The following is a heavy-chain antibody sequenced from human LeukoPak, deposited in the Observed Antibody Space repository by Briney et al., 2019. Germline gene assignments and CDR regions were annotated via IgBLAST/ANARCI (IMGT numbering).Heavy chain of an antibody. CDR1: GFTFNNYA. V-gene: IGHV3-23*01. D-gene: IGHD1-1*01. CDR2: IGRSGTNT. CDR3: AKGLGTTGTTRAFDY. Sequence: QTGGSLRLSCAASGFTFNNYAMTWVRQAPGKGLEWASVIGRSGTNTYYADSVKGRLAISRDNSKNTLYLQISSLRAEDTAVYYCAKGLGTTGTTRAFDYWGQGTLVTVSS. J-gene: IGHJ4*02.